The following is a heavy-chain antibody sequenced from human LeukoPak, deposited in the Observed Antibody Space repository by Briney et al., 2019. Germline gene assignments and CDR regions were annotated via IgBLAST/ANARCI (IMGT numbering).Heavy chain of an antibody. CDR3: ARPSRIGYSNGLVLQH. V-gene: IGHV3-23*01. CDR1: GFTFSSYA. J-gene: IGHJ1*01. CDR2: ISGSGGST. D-gene: IGHD4-11*01. Sequence: GGSLRLSCAASGFTFSSYAMSWVRQAPGKGLEWVSAISGSGGSTYYADSVKGRFTISRDNSKNTLYLQMNSLRAEDTAVYYCARPSRIGYSNGLVLQHWGQGTLVTVSS.